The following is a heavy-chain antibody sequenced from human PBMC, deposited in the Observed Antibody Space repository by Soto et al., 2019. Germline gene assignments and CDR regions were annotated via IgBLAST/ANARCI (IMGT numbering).Heavy chain of an antibody. CDR3: VNSSVSGGNSLLVYY. CDR2: ISDDGNNK. D-gene: IGHD2-15*01. V-gene: IGHV3-30*18. Sequence: QVQLVESGGGVVQPGKFLTVSCVASGFIFSNYGMHWFRQAPGKGLVWLAVISDDGNNKHYRDSARGRFTVSRDNSKNTLYLQLNSLTADETAIYYCVNSSVSGGNSLLVYYWGPGTLVTVSS. CDR1: GFIFSNYG. J-gene: IGHJ4*02.